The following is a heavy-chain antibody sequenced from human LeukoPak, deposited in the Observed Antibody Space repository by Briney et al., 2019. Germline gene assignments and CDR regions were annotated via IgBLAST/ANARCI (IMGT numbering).Heavy chain of an antibody. Sequence: GGSLRLSCAASGFIFSSYTMSWVRQAPGKGLEWVSTISGSGGSTYYADSVKGRFTISRDNPKNTVYLQMNSLRAEDTAVYYCXXXRXCINDVCHGDFDYWGQGTLVTVSS. D-gene: IGHD2-8*01. CDR3: XXXRXCINDVCHGDFDY. CDR1: GFIFSSYT. CDR2: ISGSGGST. J-gene: IGHJ4*02. V-gene: IGHV3-23*01.